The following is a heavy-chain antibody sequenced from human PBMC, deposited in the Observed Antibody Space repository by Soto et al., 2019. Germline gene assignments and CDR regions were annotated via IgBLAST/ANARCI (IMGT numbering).Heavy chain of an antibody. CDR1: GGSIRSVGTF. CDR2: INDSGSA. V-gene: IGHV4-31*03. CDR3: ARLGYCISCPRGGGFDA. D-gene: IGHD2-2*01. Sequence: QVQLQESGPGLVKPSQTLSLTCSVSGGSIRSVGTFWIWIRQPPEKGLEWIGYINDSGSAYYNPSHNSRLTISMDTSKTQFSLMLSSVTAAASAVYYSARLGYCISCPRGGGFDAWGQGNLVTVSS. J-gene: IGHJ4*02.